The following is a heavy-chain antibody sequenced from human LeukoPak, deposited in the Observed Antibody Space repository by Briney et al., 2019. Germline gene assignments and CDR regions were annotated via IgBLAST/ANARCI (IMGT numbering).Heavy chain of an antibody. Sequence: ASVKVSCKASGYTFTSYGISWVRQAPGQGLEWMGWISAYNVNTNYAQKLQGRVTMTTDTSTSTAYMELRSLRSDDTAVYYCARKLGYRSGGSCYLCDYWGQGTLVTVSS. CDR1: GYTFTSYG. D-gene: IGHD2-15*01. J-gene: IGHJ4*02. CDR2: ISAYNVNT. V-gene: IGHV1-18*01. CDR3: ARKLGYRSGGSCYLCDY.